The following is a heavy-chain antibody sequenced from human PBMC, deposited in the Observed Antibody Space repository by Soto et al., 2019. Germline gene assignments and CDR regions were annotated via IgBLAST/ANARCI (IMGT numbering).Heavy chain of an antibody. J-gene: IGHJ6*02. Sequence: VQLVESGGGVVQPGRSLRLSCAASGFTFSSYGMHWVRQAPGKGLEWVAVIWYDGSNKYYADSVKGRFTISRDNSKNTLYLQMNSLRAEDTAVYYCARDHDSRGDFYYYYGMDVWGQGTTVTVSS. CDR3: ARDHDSRGDFYYYYGMDV. V-gene: IGHV3-33*01. CDR2: IWYDGSNK. D-gene: IGHD2-21*02. CDR1: GFTFSSYG.